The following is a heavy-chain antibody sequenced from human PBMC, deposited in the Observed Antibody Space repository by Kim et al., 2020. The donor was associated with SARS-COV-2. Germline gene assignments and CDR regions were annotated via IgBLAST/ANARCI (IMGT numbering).Heavy chain of an antibody. Sequence: SETLSLTCTVSGGSISSGGYYWSWIRQHPGKGLEWIGYIYYSGSTYYNPSLKSRVTISVDTSKNQFSLKLSSVTAADTAVYYCARERIYGSGEGGMDVWGQGTTVTVSS. CDR2: IYYSGST. D-gene: IGHD3-10*01. CDR1: GGSISSGGYY. CDR3: ARERIYGSGEGGMDV. J-gene: IGHJ6*02. V-gene: IGHV4-31*03.